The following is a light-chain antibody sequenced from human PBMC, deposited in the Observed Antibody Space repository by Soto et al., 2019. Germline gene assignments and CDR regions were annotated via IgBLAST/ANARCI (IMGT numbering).Light chain of an antibody. J-gene: IGLJ1*01. CDR1: SSDVGAYDA. V-gene: IGLV2-23*01. CDR2: RGT. CDR3: CSSAPESTYV. Sequence: QSVLAQPASVSGSPGQSITISCTGTSSDVGAYDAVSWYQQHPGKAPRVIIYRGTRRPCGVSTRFSGSVSGNTASLTVSGLQAEDEAEYFCCSSAPESTYVFGTGTKVTVL.